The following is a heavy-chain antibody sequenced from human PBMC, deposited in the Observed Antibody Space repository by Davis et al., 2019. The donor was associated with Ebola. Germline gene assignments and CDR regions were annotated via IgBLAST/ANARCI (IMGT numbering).Heavy chain of an antibody. Sequence: SVKVSCKASGYSFSSYGISWVRQAPGQGLEWMGRITPILGIPNYAQKFQGRVTITADKSTSTAYMELSGLRSDDTAVYYCSRDPPHSWGQGTLVIVSS. CDR3: SRDPPHS. CDR1: GYSFSSYG. CDR2: ITPILGIP. V-gene: IGHV1-69*04. J-gene: IGHJ5*02.